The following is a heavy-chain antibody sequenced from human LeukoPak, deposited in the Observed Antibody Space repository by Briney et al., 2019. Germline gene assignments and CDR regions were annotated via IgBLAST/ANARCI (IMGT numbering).Heavy chain of an antibody. CDR2: IYYSGST. D-gene: IGHD6-19*01. J-gene: IGHJ4*02. CDR3: ARYVLSVAGTSL. V-gene: IGHV4-39*01. CDR1: GGSISSSSYY. Sequence: SETLSLTCTLSGGSISSSSYYWGWIRQPPGQGLEWIGTIYYSGSTYYNPSLKSRVTISVDTSKKQFSLKLSSVTAADTAVYYCARYVLSVAGTSLWGQGTLVTVSS.